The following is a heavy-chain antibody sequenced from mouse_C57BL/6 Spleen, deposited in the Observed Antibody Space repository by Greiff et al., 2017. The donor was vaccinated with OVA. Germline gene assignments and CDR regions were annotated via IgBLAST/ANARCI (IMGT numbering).Heavy chain of an antibody. CDR1: GYTFTGYW. D-gene: IGHD1-1*01. CDR3: ARYGLSWYFDV. Sequence: QVQLKQSGAELMKPGASVKLSCKATGYTFTGYWIEWVKQRPGHGLEWIGEILPGSGSTYYNEKFKGKATFTADTSSNTAYMQLSSLTTEDSAIYYCARYGLSWYFDVWGTGTTVTVSS. V-gene: IGHV1-9*01. J-gene: IGHJ1*03. CDR2: ILPGSGST.